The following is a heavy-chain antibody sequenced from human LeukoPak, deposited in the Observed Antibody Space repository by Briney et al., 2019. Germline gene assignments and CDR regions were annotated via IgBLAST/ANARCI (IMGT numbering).Heavy chain of an antibody. D-gene: IGHD6-13*01. CDR2: IIPILGIA. V-gene: IGHV1-69*02. CDR3: ASYAMYSSSWYPFGY. J-gene: IGHJ4*02. Sequence: SVKVSCKASGYIFTNYYMHWVRQAPGQGLEWMGRIIPILGIANYAQKFQGRVTITADKSTSTAYMELSSLRSEDTAVYYCASYAMYSSSWYPFGYWGQGTLVTVSS. CDR1: GYIFTNYY.